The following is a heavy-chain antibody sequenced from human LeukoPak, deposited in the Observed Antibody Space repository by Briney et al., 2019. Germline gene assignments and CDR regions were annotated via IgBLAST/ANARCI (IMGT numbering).Heavy chain of an antibody. CDR2: INPSGGST. Sequence: ASVKVSCKASGYIFTSYGISWVRQAPGQGLEWMGIINPSGGSTSYAQKFQGRVTMTRDTSTSTVYMELSSLRSEDTAVYYCARDQTGPFDPWGQGTLVTVSS. D-gene: IGHD7-27*01. V-gene: IGHV1-46*01. J-gene: IGHJ5*02. CDR1: GYIFTSYG. CDR3: ARDQTGPFDP.